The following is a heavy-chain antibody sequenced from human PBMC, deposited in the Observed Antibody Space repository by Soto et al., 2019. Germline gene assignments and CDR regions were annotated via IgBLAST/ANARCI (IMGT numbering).Heavy chain of an antibody. CDR2: IYHSGNT. CDR1: GGSISSGGYS. Sequence: QLQLQESGSGLVKPSQTLSLTCAVSGGSISSGGYSWNWIRQPPGKGLEWIGYIYHSGNTYYNPSLKSRVTISLDRSKNQFSLRLTSVTAADTAVYYCARGTIVVVVGYFDYWGQGTLVTVSS. D-gene: IGHD2-15*01. V-gene: IGHV4-30-2*01. J-gene: IGHJ4*02. CDR3: ARGTIVVVVGYFDY.